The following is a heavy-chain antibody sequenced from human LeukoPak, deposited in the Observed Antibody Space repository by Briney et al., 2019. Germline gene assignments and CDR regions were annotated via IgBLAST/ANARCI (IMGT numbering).Heavy chain of an antibody. CDR2: IYYSGST. CDR3: ARSPGFVDTSTGEWFDP. J-gene: IGHJ5*02. CDR1: GDSMTYYY. V-gene: IGHV4-59*01. D-gene: IGHD7-27*01. Sequence: SETLSLTCTVSGDSMTYYYWSWIRQPPGKGLEWIGYIYYSGSTNYNPSLKSRVTLSVDTSRSQFSLKLRSVTTADTAVYYCARSPGFVDTSTGEWFDPWGPGALVIVSS.